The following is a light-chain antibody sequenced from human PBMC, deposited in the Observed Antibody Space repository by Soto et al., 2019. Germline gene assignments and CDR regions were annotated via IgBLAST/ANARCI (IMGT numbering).Light chain of an antibody. J-gene: IGLJ3*02. V-gene: IGLV2-14*01. CDR2: EVS. Sequence: QSALTQPASVSGSPGQSITISCTGTSSDVGGYNYVSWYQQRPGKAPKLMIYEVSNRPSGVSFRFSASKSGNTASLTISGLQAEDETDYYCSSYTRSGTVVFGGGTKVTVL. CDR1: SSDVGGYNY. CDR3: SSYTRSGTVV.